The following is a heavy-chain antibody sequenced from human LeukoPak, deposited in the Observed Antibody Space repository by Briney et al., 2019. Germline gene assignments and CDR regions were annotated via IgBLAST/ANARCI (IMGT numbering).Heavy chain of an antibody. CDR3: ARDRCIIAARSDAFDI. J-gene: IGHJ3*02. D-gene: IGHD6-13*01. CDR1: GFTFSSYA. V-gene: IGHV3-30*04. CDR2: ISYDGSNK. Sequence: GGSLRLSRAASGFTFSSYAMHWVRQAPGKGLEWVAVISYDGSNKYYADSVKGRFTISRDNSKNTLYLQMNSLRAEDTAVYYCARDRCIIAARSDAFDIWGQGTMVTVSS.